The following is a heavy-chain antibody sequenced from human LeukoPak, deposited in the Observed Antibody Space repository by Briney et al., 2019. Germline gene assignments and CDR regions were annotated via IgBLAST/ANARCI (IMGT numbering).Heavy chain of an antibody. CDR3: ARDIVGATVFDY. Sequence: ASVKVSCKASGYTFTSYYMHCVRQAPGQGLEWMGIINPSGGSTSYAQKFQGRVTMTRDMSTSTVYMELSSLRSEDTAVYYCARDIVGATVFDYWGQGTLVTVSS. V-gene: IGHV1-46*01. CDR2: INPSGGST. CDR1: GYTFTSYY. D-gene: IGHD1-26*01. J-gene: IGHJ4*02.